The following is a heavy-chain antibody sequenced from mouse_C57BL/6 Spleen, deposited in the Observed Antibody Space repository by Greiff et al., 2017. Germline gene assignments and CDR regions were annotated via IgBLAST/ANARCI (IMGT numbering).Heavy chain of an antibody. Sequence: QVQLQQSGPGLVQPSQSLSITCTVSGFSLTSYGVHWVRQSPGKGLEWLGVIWSGGSTDYNAAFMSRLSITKDNSKIQVFFKMNSLQADDTAIYYGAKSPYEYDGYFDVWGTGTTVTVSS. D-gene: IGHD2-4*01. CDR3: AKSPYEYDGYFDV. V-gene: IGHV2-5*01. CDR2: IWSGGST. CDR1: GFSLTSYG. J-gene: IGHJ1*03.